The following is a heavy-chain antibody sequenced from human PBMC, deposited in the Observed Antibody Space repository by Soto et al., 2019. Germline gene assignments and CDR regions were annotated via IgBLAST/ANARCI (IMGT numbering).Heavy chain of an antibody. J-gene: IGHJ4*02. V-gene: IGHV1-69*13. Sequence: SVEVSCKASGGTFSSYAISWVRQAPGQGLEWMGGIIPIFGTANYAQKFQGRVTITADESTSTAYMELSSLRSEDTAVYYCAKVNEYYDILTGYYPLPYFDYWGQGTLVTVSS. CDR3: AKVNEYYDILTGYYPLPYFDY. CDR2: IIPIFGTA. CDR1: GGTFSSYA. D-gene: IGHD3-9*01.